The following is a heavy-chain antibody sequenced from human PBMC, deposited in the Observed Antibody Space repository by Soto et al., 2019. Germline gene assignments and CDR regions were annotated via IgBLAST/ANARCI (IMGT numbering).Heavy chain of an antibody. J-gene: IGHJ6*02. Sequence: QVQLVQSGAEVKKPGASVKVSCKASGYTFSSFDFNWVRQASGQGLEWMGWMNPNSGDTGCAQKFQGRVTMTSNTSIATAYMELGSLRSEDSAVYYCARGRSELVPADMFDYYYGMDVWGQGTTVTVSS. V-gene: IGHV1-8*01. CDR3: ARGRSELVPADMFDYYYGMDV. CDR2: MNPNSGDT. D-gene: IGHD2-2*01. CDR1: GYTFSSFD.